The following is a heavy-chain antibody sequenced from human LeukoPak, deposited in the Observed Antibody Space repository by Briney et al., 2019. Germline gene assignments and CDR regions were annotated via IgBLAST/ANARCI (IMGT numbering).Heavy chain of an antibody. CDR2: ISWDGGST. D-gene: IGHD3-10*01. Sequence: PGGSLRLSCAASGFTFDDYTMHWVRQAPGKGLEWVSLISWDGGSTYYADSVKGRFTISRDDSKNSLYLQMNSLRTEDTALYYCAKDLVAGSYSVGFDYWGQGTLVTVSS. CDR1: GFTFDDYT. J-gene: IGHJ4*02. V-gene: IGHV3-43*01. CDR3: AKDLVAGSYSVGFDY.